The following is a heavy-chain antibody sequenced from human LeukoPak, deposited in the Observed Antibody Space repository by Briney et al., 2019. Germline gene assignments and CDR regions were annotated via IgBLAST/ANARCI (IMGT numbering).Heavy chain of an antibody. CDR2: ITTYNGNT. V-gene: IGHV1-18*01. CDR3: ARGYDYGDYVGDFDY. D-gene: IGHD4-17*01. J-gene: IGHJ4*02. Sequence: ASVKVSCKASGYTFTSYPISWVRRALGQGLEGMIWITTYNGNTKYAQQLQGRVTMTTDTSTSTVYMDLRGLRSDDTAVYYCARGYDYGDYVGDFDYWGQGTLVTVSS. CDR1: GYTFTSYP.